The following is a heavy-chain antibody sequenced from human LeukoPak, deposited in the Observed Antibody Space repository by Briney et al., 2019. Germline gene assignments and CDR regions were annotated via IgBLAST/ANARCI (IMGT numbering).Heavy chain of an antibody. CDR2: ISYDGSNK. Sequence: GGSLRLSCVVSGFTFSSYGMHWVRQAPGKGLEWVAVISYDGSNKYYADSVKGRFTISRDNSKNTLSLQMNSLRAEDTAVYYCARRHDYSNYPDYWGQGTLVTVSS. CDR1: GFTFSSYG. D-gene: IGHD4-11*01. CDR3: ARRHDYSNYPDY. J-gene: IGHJ4*02. V-gene: IGHV3-30*03.